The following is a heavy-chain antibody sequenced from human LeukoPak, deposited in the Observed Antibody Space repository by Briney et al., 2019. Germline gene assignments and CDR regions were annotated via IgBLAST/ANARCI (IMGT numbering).Heavy chain of an antibody. V-gene: IGHV3-23*01. CDR2: IIGGAGST. CDR3: ANAPDYYDSSGEYYYYYMDV. J-gene: IGHJ6*03. CDR1: GFTFSSYA. Sequence: GGSLRLSCAASGFTFSSYAMSWVRQAPGKGLEWVSGIIGGAGSTYYTDSVKGRFTISKDNSKNTLYLQMNSLRAEDTAVYYCANAPDYYDSSGEYYYYYMDVWGKGTTVTISS. D-gene: IGHD3-22*01.